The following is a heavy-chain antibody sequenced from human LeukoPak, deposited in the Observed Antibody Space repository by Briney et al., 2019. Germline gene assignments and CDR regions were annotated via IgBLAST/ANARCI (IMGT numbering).Heavy chain of an antibody. CDR1: GGSISSSSYY. V-gene: IGHV4-39*01. CDR3: ATDVVATIRGFDP. D-gene: IGHD5-12*01. J-gene: IGHJ5*02. Sequence: SETLSLTGTVSGGSISSSSYYWGWIRQPPGKGLEWIGSIYYSGSTYYNPSLKSRVTISVDTSKNQFSLKLSSVTAADTAVYYCATDVVATIRGFDPWGQGTLVTVSS. CDR2: IYYSGST.